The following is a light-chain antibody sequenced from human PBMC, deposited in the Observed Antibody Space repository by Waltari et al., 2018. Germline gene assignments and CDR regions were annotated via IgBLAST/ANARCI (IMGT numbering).Light chain of an antibody. CDR3: QQYQNWPQT. J-gene: IGKJ2*01. CDR2: GAS. Sequence: EIVMTQSPATLFVSPGERATLSCRASQSISRNLAWYQQKPGQAPRLLMYGASTRATAIPARFSGGGSGTEFALTISSLQSEDSAVYYCQQYQNWPQTFGQGTKLQIK. V-gene: IGKV3D-15*01. CDR1: QSISRN.